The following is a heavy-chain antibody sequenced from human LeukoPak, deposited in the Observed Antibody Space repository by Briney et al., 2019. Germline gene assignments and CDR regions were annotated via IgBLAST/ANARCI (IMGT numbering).Heavy chain of an antibody. CDR1: GYIFTNYA. D-gene: IGHD2-2*02. CDR3: ARGASAVPAAIPTLNFDY. CDR2: INAGNGNT. V-gene: IGHV1-3*01. Sequence: ASVKVSCKASGYIFTNYAIHWVRQAPGQRLEWMGWINAGNGNTKYSQKFQGRVTITRNTSISTAYMELSSLRSEDTAVYYCARGASAVPAAIPTLNFDYWGQGTLVTVSS. J-gene: IGHJ4*02.